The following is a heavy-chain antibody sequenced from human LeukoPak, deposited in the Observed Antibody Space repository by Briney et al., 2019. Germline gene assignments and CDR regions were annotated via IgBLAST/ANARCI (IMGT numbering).Heavy chain of an antibody. CDR3: ARHSKVLATVNP. V-gene: IGHV4-39*01. CDR1: GGSFSGYY. CDR2: ISYSGTT. J-gene: IGHJ5*02. D-gene: IGHD4-17*01. Sequence: SETLSLTCAVYGGSFSGYYWGWIRQPPGKGLEWIGSISYSGTTYYNPSLESRVTIPVDTSKNQFSLRLNSVTAADTAVYYCARHSKVLATVNPWGQGTLVTVSS.